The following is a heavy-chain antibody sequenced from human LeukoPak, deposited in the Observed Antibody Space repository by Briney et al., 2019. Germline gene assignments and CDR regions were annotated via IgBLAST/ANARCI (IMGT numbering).Heavy chain of an antibody. Sequence: SETLSLTCAVYGGSFSGYYWSWIRQPPGKGLEWIGEINHSGSTNYNPSLKSRVTISVDTSKNQFSLKLSSVTAADTAVYYCARVRRLVGLARKDAFDIWGQGTMVTVSS. V-gene: IGHV4-34*01. CDR2: INHSGST. D-gene: IGHD2-8*02. J-gene: IGHJ3*02. CDR3: ARVRRLVGLARKDAFDI. CDR1: GGSFSGYY.